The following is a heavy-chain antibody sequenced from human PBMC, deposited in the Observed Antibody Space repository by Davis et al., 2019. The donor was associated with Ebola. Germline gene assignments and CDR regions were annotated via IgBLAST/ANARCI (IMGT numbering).Heavy chain of an antibody. Sequence: GGSLRLSCAASGFTVRSTYMSWVRQAPGKGLEWVSVIYSGGTTRYADYADSVKGRFTVSRDNAKNTLYLQMNSLRADDTAVYYCTRDPTGGRPEYWGQGTLVTVSS. CDR3: TRDPTGGRPEY. J-gene: IGHJ4*02. V-gene: IGHV3-66*01. CDR1: GFTVRSTY. CDR2: IYSGGTTRYA. D-gene: IGHD6-6*01.